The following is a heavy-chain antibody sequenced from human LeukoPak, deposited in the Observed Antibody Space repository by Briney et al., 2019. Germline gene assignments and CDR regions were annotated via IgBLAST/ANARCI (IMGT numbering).Heavy chain of an antibody. J-gene: IGHJ4*02. V-gene: IGHV3-21*04. CDR3: ARDRSGSYGYSGNDY. CDR2: ISSSSSYI. D-gene: IGHD5-18*01. Sequence: GGSLRLSCAASGFTFSSYSMNWVRQAPGKGLEWVSSISSSSSYIYYADSVKGRFTISRDNAKNSLYLQMNSLRAEDTAVYYCARDRSGSYGYSGNDYWGQGTLVTVSS. CDR1: GFTFSSYS.